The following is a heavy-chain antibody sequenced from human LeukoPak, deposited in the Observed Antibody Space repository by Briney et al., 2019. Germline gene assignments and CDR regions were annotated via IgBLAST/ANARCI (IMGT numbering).Heavy chain of an antibody. CDR2: IRGSGDT. D-gene: IGHD2-15*01. CDR3: ARYCSGGNCYSGLQY. CDR1: GFAFTSYA. V-gene: IGHV3-23*01. J-gene: IGHJ4*02. Sequence: GGSLRLSCAASGFAFTSYAMTWVLQAPGRGLEWVSTIRGSGDTYYADSVKGRSTISRDTSKNTLYLQMNNLRAEDTAVYYCARYCSGGNCYSGLQYWGQGTLVAVSS.